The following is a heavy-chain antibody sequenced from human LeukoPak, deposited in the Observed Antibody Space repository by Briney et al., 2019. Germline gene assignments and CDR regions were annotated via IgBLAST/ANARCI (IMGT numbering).Heavy chain of an antibody. D-gene: IGHD1-26*01. J-gene: IGHJ4*02. Sequence: GGSLRLSCAASELTFSNYWMNWVRQAPGKGLVWVSLINGDGSYTDYADSVKGRFTISRDDAKNTLYLQMNSLRAEDTAVYHCVRRVNSGTYYYFDYWGQGTLVTVSS. CDR1: ELTFSNYW. V-gene: IGHV3-74*01. CDR2: INGDGSYT. CDR3: VRRVNSGTYYYFDY.